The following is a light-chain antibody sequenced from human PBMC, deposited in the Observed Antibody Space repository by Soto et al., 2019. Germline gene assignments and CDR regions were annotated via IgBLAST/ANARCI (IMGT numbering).Light chain of an antibody. CDR3: QQSYSTPSLT. J-gene: IGKJ4*01. CDR1: QGIDKY. V-gene: IGKV1-39*01. CDR2: AAS. Sequence: DIQMTQSPSSLSASVGDRVTITCRASQGIDKYVNWYQQKPGKGPNLLIYAASNLRTGVPSRFSGSGSGTDFTLTISSLLPEDFATYFCQQSYSTPSLTFGGGTKVDIK.